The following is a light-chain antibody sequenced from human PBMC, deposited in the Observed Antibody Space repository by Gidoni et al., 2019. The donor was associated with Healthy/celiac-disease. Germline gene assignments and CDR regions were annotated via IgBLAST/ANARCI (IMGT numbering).Light chain of an antibody. CDR2: LNSDGSH. J-gene: IGLJ2*01. CDR3: QTWGTGMV. V-gene: IGLV4-69*01. Sequence: QLVLTQSPSASASLGASVKLTCTLSSGHSSYAIAWHQQQPEKGPRYLMKLNSDGSHSKGDGIPVRFSGSSSGAERYLTISSLQSEDEADYYCQTWGTGMVFGGGTKLTVL. CDR1: SGHSSYA.